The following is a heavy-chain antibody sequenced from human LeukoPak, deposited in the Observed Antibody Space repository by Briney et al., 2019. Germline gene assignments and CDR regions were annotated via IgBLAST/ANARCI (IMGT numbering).Heavy chain of an antibody. D-gene: IGHD1-26*01. CDR1: GGSIGSSF. CDR2: ISYNGRT. V-gene: IGHV4-59*13. CDR3: VRDRSGTYYSFDV. Sequence: PSETLSLTCSVFGGSIGSSFWNWIRLSPGKGLEWIGYISYNGRTNYSPSLKSRVIISIDTSKNQLSLNLTSVTAADTARYYCVRDRSGTYYSFDVWGQGTMVSVSA. J-gene: IGHJ3*01.